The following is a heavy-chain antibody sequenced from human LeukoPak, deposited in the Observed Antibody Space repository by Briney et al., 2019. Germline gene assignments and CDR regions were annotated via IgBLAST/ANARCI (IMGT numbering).Heavy chain of an antibody. CDR3: ATDRGWRTSGYYLYYFEY. Sequence: GGSLRLSCAASGFIFTNYFMSWVRQAPGKGLEWVASIKHDGSEKYYVDSVRGRFTISRDNTMSSLYLQMSSLRAEDTAVYYCATDRGWRTSGYYLYYFEYWGQGTLVTYSS. V-gene: IGHV3-7*01. CDR2: IKHDGSEK. D-gene: IGHD3-3*01. CDR1: GFIFTNYF. J-gene: IGHJ4*02.